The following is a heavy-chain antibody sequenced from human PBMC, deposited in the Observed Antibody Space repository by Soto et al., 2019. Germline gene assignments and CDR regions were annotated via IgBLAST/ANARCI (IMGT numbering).Heavy chain of an antibody. CDR2: ISGSGGST. D-gene: IGHD6-6*01. V-gene: IGHV3-23*01. Sequence: GGSLRLSCAASGFTFSSYAMSWVRQAPGKGLEWVSAISGSGGSTYYADSVKGRFTISRDNSKNTLYLQMNSLRAEDTAVYYWAKLGGGYSSSSGETYYYYMDVWGKGTTVTVSS. J-gene: IGHJ6*03. CDR3: AKLGGGYSSSSGETYYYYMDV. CDR1: GFTFSSYA.